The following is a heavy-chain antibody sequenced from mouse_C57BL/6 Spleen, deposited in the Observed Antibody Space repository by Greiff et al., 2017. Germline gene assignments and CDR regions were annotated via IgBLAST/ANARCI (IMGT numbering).Heavy chain of an antibody. J-gene: IGHJ3*01. D-gene: IGHD4-1*01. V-gene: IGHV7-3*01. Sequence: EVKLVQSGGGLVQPGGSLSLSCEASGFTFTAYYMSWVRQPPGKALEWLGFIRNNSNGYTTEYSASVKGTFTISRDNSQSILYLQRNALRAEDGATYYGTSLTGTGIAYWGQGTLVTVSA. CDR1: GFTFTAYY. CDR2: IRNNSNGYTT. CDR3: TSLTGTGIAY.